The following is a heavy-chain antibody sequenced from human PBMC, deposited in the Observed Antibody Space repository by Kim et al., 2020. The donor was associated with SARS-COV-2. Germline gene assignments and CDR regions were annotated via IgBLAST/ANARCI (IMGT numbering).Heavy chain of an antibody. CDR2: ISYDGSNK. CDR1: GFTFSSYA. J-gene: IGHJ4*02. D-gene: IGHD3-3*01. V-gene: IGHV3-30*04. CDR3: ASSGIEGYYPTPGFDY. Sequence: GGSLRLSCAASGFTFSSYAMHWVRQAPGKGLEWVAVISYDGSNKYYADSVKGRFTISRDNSKNTLYPQMNSLRAEDTAVYYCASSGIEGYYPTPGFDYWGQGTLVTVSS.